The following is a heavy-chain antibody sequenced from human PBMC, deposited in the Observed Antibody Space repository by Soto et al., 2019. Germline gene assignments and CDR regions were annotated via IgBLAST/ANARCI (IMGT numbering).Heavy chain of an antibody. Sequence: QLQLVQSGTEVKEPGSSVKVSCKASGGTFSTSSFVWVRQGPGQGLEWMGGIIPIFTRTNFAQKFQGRVTFSADESTRTTYMELRSLTSEDKAIYYCARDVVRSTAGESWGQGTLVNVSS. V-gene: IGHV1-69*01. CDR1: GGTFSTSS. CDR3: ARDVVRSTAGES. D-gene: IGHD2-15*01. CDR2: IIPIFTRT. J-gene: IGHJ5*02.